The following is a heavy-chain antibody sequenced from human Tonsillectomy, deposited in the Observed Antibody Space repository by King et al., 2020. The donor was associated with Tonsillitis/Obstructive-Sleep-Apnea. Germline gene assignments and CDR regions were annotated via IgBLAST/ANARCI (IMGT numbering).Heavy chain of an antibody. J-gene: IGHJ3*02. Sequence: QLQESGPGLAKPSETLSLTCTVSEGSINTSNYYWGWIRQPPGKGLEWIGTILYSGNTYYNPSLESRVAISVDTSKKQFSRKLSSVTAADTAVYFCARRYTTAWFNAFDIWGQGTMVVVSS. CDR1: EGSINTSNYY. V-gene: IGHV4-39*01. D-gene: IGHD3-16*02. CDR2: ILYSGNT. CDR3: ARRYTTAWFNAFDI.